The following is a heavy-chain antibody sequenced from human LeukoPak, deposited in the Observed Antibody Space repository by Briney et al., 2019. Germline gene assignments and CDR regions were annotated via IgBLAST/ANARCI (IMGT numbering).Heavy chain of an antibody. Sequence: ASMKVSCKASGYTFTTYYIHWVRQAPGQGLEWMGFINPSGGSTSYAQKFQGRVTMTRDTSTSTVYMDLSSLRSEDTAVYYCARNVGSGLDYWGQGTLVIVSS. J-gene: IGHJ4*02. CDR3: ARNVGSGLDY. D-gene: IGHD3-10*01. V-gene: IGHV1-46*03. CDR1: GYTFTTYY. CDR2: INPSGGST.